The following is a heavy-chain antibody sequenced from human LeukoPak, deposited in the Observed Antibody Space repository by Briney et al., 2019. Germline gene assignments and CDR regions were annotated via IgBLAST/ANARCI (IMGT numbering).Heavy chain of an antibody. J-gene: IGHJ3*02. CDR1: GFTFSSYG. CDR2: IWYDGSNK. V-gene: IGHV3-33*01. Sequence: GRSLRLSCAASGFTFSSYGMHWVRQAPGQGLEWVAVIWYDGSNKYYADSVKGRFTISRDNSKNTLYLQMNSLRAEDTAVYYCARERGSSGFDAFDIWGQGTMVTVSS. D-gene: IGHD3-22*01. CDR3: ARERGSSGFDAFDI.